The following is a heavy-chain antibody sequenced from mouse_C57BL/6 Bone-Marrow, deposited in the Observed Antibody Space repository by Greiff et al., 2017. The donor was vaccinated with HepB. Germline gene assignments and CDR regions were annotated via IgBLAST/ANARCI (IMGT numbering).Heavy chain of an antibody. CDR2: IDPENGDT. V-gene: IGHV14-4*01. Sequence: EVQLQQSGAELVRPGASVKLSCTASGFNIKDDYMHWVKQRPEQGLEWIGWIDPENGDTEYASKFQGKATITADTASNTAYLQLSSLTSEDTAVYYCTPYYSNDGYFDVWGTGTTVTVSS. CDR3: TPYYSNDGYFDV. J-gene: IGHJ1*03. D-gene: IGHD2-5*01. CDR1: GFNIKDDY.